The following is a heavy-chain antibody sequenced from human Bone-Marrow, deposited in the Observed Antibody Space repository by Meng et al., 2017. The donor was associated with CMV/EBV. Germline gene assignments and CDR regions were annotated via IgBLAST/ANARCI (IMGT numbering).Heavy chain of an antibody. CDR1: GGSISSGGYY. D-gene: IGHD2-2*01. J-gene: IGHJ6*01. CDR2: IYYSGST. V-gene: IGHV4-31*03. CDR3: ARDGRDCSSTSCYQPVYYYGMDV. Sequence: SETLSLTCTVSGGSISSGGYYWSWIRQHPGKGLEWIGYIYYSGSTYYNPSLKSRVTISVDTSKNQFSLKLSSVTAADTAVYYCARDGRDCSSTSCYQPVYYYGMDVWGQGNTVNVDS.